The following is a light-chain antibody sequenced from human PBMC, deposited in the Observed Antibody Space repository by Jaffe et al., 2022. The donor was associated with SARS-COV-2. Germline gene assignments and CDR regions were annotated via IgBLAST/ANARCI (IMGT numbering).Light chain of an antibody. V-gene: IGKV3-15*01. CDR2: GAS. Sequence: EIVMTQSPGTLSVSPGERATVSCRASQSVSNKLAWYQQKPGQAPRLLIYGASTRANGIPVRFSGSGSGTEFTLTISSLQSEDFAVYYCQQYNNWPPWTFGQGTKVEI. J-gene: IGKJ1*01. CDR1: QSVSNK. CDR3: QQYNNWPPWT.